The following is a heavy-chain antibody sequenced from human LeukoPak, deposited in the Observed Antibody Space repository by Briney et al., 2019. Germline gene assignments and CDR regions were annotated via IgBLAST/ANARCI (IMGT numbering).Heavy chain of an antibody. D-gene: IGHD3-3*01. CDR3: AKGNTIFGVVIPLDY. J-gene: IGHJ4*02. Sequence: PGGSLRLSCAASGFTFSSYAMSWVRQAPGKGLEWVSGISGSGGSIYYADSVKGRFTISRDNSKNTLYLQMNSLRAEDTAVYYCAKGNTIFGVVIPLDYWGQGTLVTVSS. CDR1: GFTFSSYA. CDR2: ISGSGGSI. V-gene: IGHV3-23*01.